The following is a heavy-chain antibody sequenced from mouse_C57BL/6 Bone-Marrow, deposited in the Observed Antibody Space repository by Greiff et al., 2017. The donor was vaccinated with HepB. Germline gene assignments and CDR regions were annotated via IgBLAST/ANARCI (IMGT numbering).Heavy chain of an antibody. J-gene: IGHJ1*03. V-gene: IGHV1-69*01. CDR1: GYTFTSYW. CDR3: ARVRYWYFEV. Sequence: QVQLQQPGAELVMPGASVKLSCKASGYTFTSYWMHWVQQRPGQGLEWIGESDPPDSYTNYNQKFKGKSPLTVDKSSSTAYMQLSRLTSEDSAVYYCARVRYWYFEVGGTGTTVTVSS. CDR2: SDPPDSYT. D-gene: IGHD3-2*02.